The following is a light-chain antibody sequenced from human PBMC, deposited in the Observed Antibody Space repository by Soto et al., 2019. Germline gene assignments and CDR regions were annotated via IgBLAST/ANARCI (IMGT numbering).Light chain of an antibody. J-gene: IGKJ2*01. Sequence: EIVLTQSPGTLSLSPGERATLSCRASQSVSSGYLAWYQQKPGQAPRLLIHDAANRAIGIPDRFSGSRSGTDFTLTISRLEPEDFAVYYCQQYGRSPYTFGQGTKLEIK. CDR3: QQYGRSPYT. CDR1: QSVSSGY. V-gene: IGKV3-20*01. CDR2: DAA.